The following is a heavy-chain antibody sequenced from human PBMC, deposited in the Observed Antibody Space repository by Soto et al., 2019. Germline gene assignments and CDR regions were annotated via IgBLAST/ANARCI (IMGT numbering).Heavy chain of an antibody. CDR3: ARGGTTVTTWYNWLDP. V-gene: IGHV6-1*01. D-gene: IGHD4-17*01. Sequence: SQTLSLTCSISGNSVSSNIAAWNWIRQSPSRGLEWLGRTYYRSKWYNDYAVSVKSRITINPDTSKNQFSLQLNSVTPEDTAVYYCARGGTTVTTWYNWLDPWGQGTLVTVSS. J-gene: IGHJ5*02. CDR2: TYYRSKWYN. CDR1: GNSVSSNIAA.